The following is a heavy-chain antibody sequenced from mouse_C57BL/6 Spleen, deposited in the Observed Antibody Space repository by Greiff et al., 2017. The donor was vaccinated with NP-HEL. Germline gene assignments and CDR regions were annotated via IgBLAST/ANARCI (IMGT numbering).Heavy chain of an antibody. J-gene: IGHJ2*01. Sequence: EVKLVESGGGLVKPGGSLKLSCAASGFTFSDYGMHWVRQAPEQGLEWVAYISSGSSTIYYADTVKGRFTISRDNAKNTLFLQMTSLRSEDTAMYYCARGGYYGSRYYFDYWGQGTTLTVSS. CDR2: ISSGSSTI. CDR3: ARGGYYGSRYYFDY. V-gene: IGHV5-17*01. CDR1: GFTFSDYG. D-gene: IGHD1-1*01.